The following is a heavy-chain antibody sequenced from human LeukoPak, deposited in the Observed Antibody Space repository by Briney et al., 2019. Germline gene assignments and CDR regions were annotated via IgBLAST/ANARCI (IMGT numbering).Heavy chain of an antibody. V-gene: IGHV3-64D*06. CDR3: VKDGGVGATARSYYYYGMDV. CDR2: ISSNGGST. D-gene: IGHD1-26*01. J-gene: IGHJ6*02. CDR1: GFTFSSYA. Sequence: PGGSLRLSCSASGFTFSSYAMHWVRQAPGKGLEYVSAISSNGGSTYYADSVKGRFTISRDNSKNTLYLQMSSLRAEDTAVYYCVKDGGVGATARSYYYYGMDVWGQGTTVTVSS.